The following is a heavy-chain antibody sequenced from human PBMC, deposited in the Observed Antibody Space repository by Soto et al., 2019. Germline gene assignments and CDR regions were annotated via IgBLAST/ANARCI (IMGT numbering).Heavy chain of an antibody. V-gene: IGHV6-1*01. J-gene: IGHJ6*02. CDR2: TYYRSKWYN. CDR1: GDSVSSNSAA. D-gene: IGHD3-10*01. CDR3: SRGVFGYCSGSYYYYYHRKDV. Sequence: SQTLSLTCAISGDSVSSNSAAWNWIRQSPSRGLEWLGRTYYRSKWYNDYAVSVKSRITINPDTSKNQFSLQLNSVTPEDTAVYFCSRGVFGYCSGSYYYYYHRKDVWGQGTTVNVS.